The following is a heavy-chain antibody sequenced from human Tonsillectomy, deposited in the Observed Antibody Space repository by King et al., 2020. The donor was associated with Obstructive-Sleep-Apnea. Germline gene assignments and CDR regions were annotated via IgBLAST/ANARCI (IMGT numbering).Heavy chain of an antibody. J-gene: IGHJ4*02. CDR3: ATEGAAY. Sequence: EVQLVESGGGLVQPGGSLRLSCVASGFTLASDWLNWVRQTPEKGLEWVASISQYSTRTNYVDSVRGRFTISRDNAKNSLYLQMNSLRAEDTAIYYCATEGAAYWGQGSLVTVSS. CDR1: GFTLASDW. CDR2: ISQYSTRT. D-gene: IGHD1-26*01. V-gene: IGHV3-7*03.